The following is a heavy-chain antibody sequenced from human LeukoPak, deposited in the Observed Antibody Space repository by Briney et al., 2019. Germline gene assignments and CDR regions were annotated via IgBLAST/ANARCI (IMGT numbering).Heavy chain of an antibody. J-gene: IGHJ4*02. V-gene: IGHV3-11*04. CDR1: GFTFSDYY. D-gene: IGHD5-24*01. CDR2: ISSSGSTI. Sequence: GGSLRLSYAASGFTFSDYYMSWIRQAPGKGLEWVSYISSSGSTIYYADSVKGRFTISRDNAKNSLYLQMNSLRAEDTAVYYCARERDGYNYGYYFDYWGQGTLVTVSS. CDR3: ARERDGYNYGYYFDY.